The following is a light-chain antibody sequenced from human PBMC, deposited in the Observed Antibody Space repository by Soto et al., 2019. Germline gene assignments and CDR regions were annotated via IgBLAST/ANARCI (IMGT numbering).Light chain of an antibody. CDR1: QSVNSNY. CDR3: QQYGSSPRT. V-gene: IGKV3-20*01. CDR2: DAS. J-gene: IGKJ1*01. Sequence: IVLTQSPGTLSLSPWERATLSCGASQSVNSNYLAWYQQKPGQPPRVLIHDASSRATGIPDRFSGSGSGTDFTLTISRLEPEDFAVYYCQQYGSSPRTFGQGTKVDIK.